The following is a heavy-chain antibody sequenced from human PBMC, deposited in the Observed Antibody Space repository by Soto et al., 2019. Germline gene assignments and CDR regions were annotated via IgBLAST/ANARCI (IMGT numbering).Heavy chain of an antibody. CDR2: MSHSGGT. Sequence: QVQLQQWGAGLLKPSETLSLTCAVFGGSVNSGNYYWSWLRQPPGKGLEWIGDMSHSGGTHFNPSLKSRVPISVDTSKNQFSLKMSSVTAADTALYYCSRAERGTATTVVDALDLWGPGTMVTVSS. J-gene: IGHJ3*01. CDR3: SRAERGTATTVVDALDL. V-gene: IGHV4-34*01. D-gene: IGHD1-1*01. CDR1: GGSVNSGNYY.